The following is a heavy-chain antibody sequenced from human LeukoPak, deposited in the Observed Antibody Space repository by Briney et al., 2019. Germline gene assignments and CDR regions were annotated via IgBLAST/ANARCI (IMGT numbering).Heavy chain of an antibody. D-gene: IGHD6-6*01. V-gene: IGHV3-21*01. CDR2: ISSSSSYI. CDR3: AGARPGYYYYYMDV. CDR1: GFTFSSYS. Sequence: GGSLRLSCAASGFTFSSYSMNWVRQAPGKGLEWVSSISSSSSYIYYADSVKGRFTISRDNAKNSLYLQMNSLRAEDTAVYYCAGARPGYYYYYMDVWGKGTTVTVSS. J-gene: IGHJ6*03.